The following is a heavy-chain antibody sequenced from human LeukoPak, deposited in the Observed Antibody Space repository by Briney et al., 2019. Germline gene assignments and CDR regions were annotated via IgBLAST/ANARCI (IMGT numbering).Heavy chain of an antibody. D-gene: IGHD4-17*01. J-gene: IGHJ3*02. CDR3: ARLPDDYGDYDAFDI. V-gene: IGHV1-69*04. CDR2: IIPILGIA. Sequence: ASVKVSCKASGGTFSSYAISWVRQAPGHGLEWMGRIIPILGIANYAQKFQGRVTMTRNTSISTAYMELSSLRSEDTAVYYCARLPDDYGDYDAFDIWGQGTMVTVSS. CDR1: GGTFSSYA.